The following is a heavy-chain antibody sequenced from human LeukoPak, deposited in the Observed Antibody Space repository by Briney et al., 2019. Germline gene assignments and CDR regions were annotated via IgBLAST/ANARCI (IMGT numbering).Heavy chain of an antibody. J-gene: IGHJ4*02. CDR3: ARAHLYYDFWSGYQDY. CDR2: ISSTSSYI. V-gene: IGHV3-21*06. Sequence: PGGSLRLSGAASGFTLSHYNMNWVRQTPGKGLEWVSSISSTSSYIYYADSAKGRFTISRDNAKNSLYLQMHSLGAEDTAVYYCARAHLYYDFWSGYQDYWGQGTLVTVSS. D-gene: IGHD3-3*01. CDR1: GFTLSHYN.